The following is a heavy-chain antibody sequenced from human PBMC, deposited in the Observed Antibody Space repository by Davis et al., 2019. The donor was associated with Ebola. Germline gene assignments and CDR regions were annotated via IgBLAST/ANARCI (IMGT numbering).Heavy chain of an antibody. Sequence: SVKVSCKASGGTFSSYAISWVRQAPGQGLEWMGGIIPIFGTANYAQKFQGRVTITADESTSTAYMELSSLRSEDTAVYYCARDLAGSSWGYYYYYMDVWGKGTTVTVSS. CDR3: ARDLAGSSWGYYYYYMDV. V-gene: IGHV1-69*13. D-gene: IGHD6-13*01. CDR2: IIPIFGTA. J-gene: IGHJ6*03. CDR1: GGTFSSYA.